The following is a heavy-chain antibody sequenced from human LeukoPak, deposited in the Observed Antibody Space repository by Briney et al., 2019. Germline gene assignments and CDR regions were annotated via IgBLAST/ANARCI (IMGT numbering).Heavy chain of an antibody. J-gene: IGHJ4*02. Sequence: ARSLTLACAAAGFTFSSYAMSWVRQAPGKGLEWVSAISGSAGSTYYEDSVKGRFTISRDNSKNQLYLQMNSLRAEDTAVYYCAKDRLVHRGRLNYYGSGSYYDYWGQGTLVTVSS. D-gene: IGHD3-10*01. CDR3: AKDRLVHRGRLNYYGSGSYYDY. CDR2: ISGSAGST. CDR1: GFTFSSYA. V-gene: IGHV3-23*01.